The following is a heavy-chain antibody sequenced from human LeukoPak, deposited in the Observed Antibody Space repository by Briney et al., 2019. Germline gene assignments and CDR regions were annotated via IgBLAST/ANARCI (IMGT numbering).Heavy chain of an antibody. D-gene: IGHD2-15*01. V-gene: IGHV1-69*13. Sequence: GASVKVSCKASGYTFTSYAMNWVRQAPGQGLEWMGGVIPIFGTANYAQKFQGRVTITADESTSTAYMELSSLRSEDTAVYYCARGHCSGGSCYSYYWGQGTLVTVSS. J-gene: IGHJ4*02. CDR1: GYTFTSYA. CDR3: ARGHCSGGSCYSYY. CDR2: VIPIFGTA.